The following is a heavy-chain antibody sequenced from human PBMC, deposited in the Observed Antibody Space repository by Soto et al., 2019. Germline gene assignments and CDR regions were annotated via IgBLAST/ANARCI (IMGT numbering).Heavy chain of an antibody. J-gene: IGHJ4*02. CDR3: AKSPLGEMATD. V-gene: IGHV1-18*01. D-gene: IGHD5-12*01. Sequence: QVQLVQSGGEVKKPGASVTVSCKASGYTFINYHITWVRQAPGQGLEWMAWINTYNGMTDYAQRFQGRVTMTRDISTSTAYMELRNLGSDDTVVYFCAKSPLGEMATDWGQGTLVTVSS. CDR1: GYTFINYH. CDR2: INTYNGMT.